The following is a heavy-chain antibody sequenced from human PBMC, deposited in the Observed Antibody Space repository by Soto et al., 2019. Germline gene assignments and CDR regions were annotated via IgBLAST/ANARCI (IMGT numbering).Heavy chain of an antibody. D-gene: IGHD5-18*01. V-gene: IGHV1-46*01. CDR2: INPNGGIT. Sequence: ASVKVSCKASGYTFTHYYIHWVRQAPGQGLEGMGIINPNGGITTYAQKFRAGFTMTRDTSTSTVYLELSSLRSEDSAIYYCATSVNSAMAFDYWGQGTLVTVSS. J-gene: IGHJ4*02. CDR1: GYTFTHYY. CDR3: ATSVNSAMAFDY.